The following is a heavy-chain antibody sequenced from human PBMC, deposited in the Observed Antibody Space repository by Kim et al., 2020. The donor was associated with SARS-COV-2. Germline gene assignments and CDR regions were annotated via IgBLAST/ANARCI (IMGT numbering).Heavy chain of an antibody. CDR3: ARVGGYCSGGSCYSRNRYYYGRGV. V-gene: IGHV4-39*07. CDR1: GGSISSSSYY. Sequence: SETLSLTCTVSGGSISSSSYYWGWIRQPPGKGLEWIGSIYYSGSTYYNPSLKSRVTISVDTSKNQFSLKLSSVTAADTAVYYCARVGGYCSGGSCYSRNRYYYGRGVWGQGNSVSVSS. CDR2: IYYSGST. D-gene: IGHD2-15*01. J-gene: IGHJ6*02.